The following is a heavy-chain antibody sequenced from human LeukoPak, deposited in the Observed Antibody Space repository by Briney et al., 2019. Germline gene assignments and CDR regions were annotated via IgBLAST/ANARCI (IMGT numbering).Heavy chain of an antibody. Sequence: GGSLRLSCGDSGFLFCEYSISWVRQAPGRGLEWVGFFRSKTYGGTAQYAASVKGRFTISRDDSTSSAYLQMNNLKTEDTAVYFCTSPEGGTYYFDYWGQGTLVTVSS. D-gene: IGHD1-26*01. CDR2: FRSKTYGGTA. J-gene: IGHJ4*02. V-gene: IGHV3-49*04. CDR1: GFLFCEYS. CDR3: TSPEGGTYYFDY.